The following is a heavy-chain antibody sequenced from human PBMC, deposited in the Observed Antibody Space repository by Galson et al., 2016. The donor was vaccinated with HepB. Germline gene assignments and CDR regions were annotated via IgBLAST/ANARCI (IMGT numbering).Heavy chain of an antibody. D-gene: IGHD1-26*01. CDR2: ISSSGSDI. Sequence: SLRLSCAASGFTFSSYEMIWVRQASGRGLEWVPYISSSGSDIYYTESVRGRFTISRDNVDNSLYLQMNSLRAEDTAVYSCARASIVGATSGFDFWGQGTLVTVSS. J-gene: IGHJ4*02. V-gene: IGHV3-48*03. CDR1: GFTFSSYE. CDR3: ARASIVGATSGFDF.